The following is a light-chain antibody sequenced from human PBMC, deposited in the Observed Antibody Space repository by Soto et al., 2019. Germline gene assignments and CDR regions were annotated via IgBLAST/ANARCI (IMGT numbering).Light chain of an antibody. CDR1: SSDVGGYKY. J-gene: IGLJ1*01. Sequence: QSVLTQPPSASGSPGQSVTISCTGTSSDVGGYKYVSWYQQHPGKAPKLMIYDVSDRPSGVSNRFSGSKSGNTASLTISGLQAEDEADYYCNSYTSNNTQVFGTGTKLTVL. CDR2: DVS. V-gene: IGLV2-14*01. CDR3: NSYTSNNTQV.